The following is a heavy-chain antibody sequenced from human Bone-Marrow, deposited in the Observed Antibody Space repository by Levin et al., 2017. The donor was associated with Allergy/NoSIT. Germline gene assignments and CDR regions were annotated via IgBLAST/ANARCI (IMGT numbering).Heavy chain of an antibody. CDR2: IKSDGSDT. Sequence: LSLTCAASGFIFSAYWMYWVRQGPGKGLEWVSRIKSDGSDTSYADSVKGRFTIARDNGKKTLYLQMNSLTGEDTAVYYCVRVRIGSRPWVYYIDSWGQGAPVTVSS. CDR3: VRVRIGSRPWVYYIDS. CDR1: GFIFSAYW. V-gene: IGHV3-74*01. D-gene: IGHD1-26*01. J-gene: IGHJ4*02.